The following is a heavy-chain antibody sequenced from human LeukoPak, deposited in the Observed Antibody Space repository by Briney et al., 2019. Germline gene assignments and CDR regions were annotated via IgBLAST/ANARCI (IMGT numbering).Heavy chain of an antibody. J-gene: IGHJ2*01. CDR1: GGSFSGYY. V-gene: IGHV4-34*01. D-gene: IGHD3-22*01. CDR2: INHSGST. Sequence: SETLSLTCAVYGGSFSGYYWSWIRQPPGKGREWIGEINHSGSTNYNQSLKRRVTISVDTSKNQFSLKLSSVTAADTAVYYCARVHSSGYYVDWYFDLWGRGTLVTVSS. CDR3: ARVHSSGYYVDWYFDL.